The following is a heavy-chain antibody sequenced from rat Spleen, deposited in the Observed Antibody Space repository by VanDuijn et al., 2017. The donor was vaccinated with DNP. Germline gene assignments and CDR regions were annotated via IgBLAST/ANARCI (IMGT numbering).Heavy chain of an antibody. Sequence: EVQVVQSGGGLVQPGRSLKLSCAASGFTFSDYNMAWVRQAPKKGLEWVANIIYDGSRTYYRDSVKGRFTISRDNAKSTLYLQMDSLRSEDTATYYCATFEGRDAWGQGTSVTVSS. CDR3: ATFEGRDA. J-gene: IGHJ4*01. V-gene: IGHV5S10*01. D-gene: IGHD1-11*01. CDR1: GFTFSDYN. CDR2: IIYDGSRT.